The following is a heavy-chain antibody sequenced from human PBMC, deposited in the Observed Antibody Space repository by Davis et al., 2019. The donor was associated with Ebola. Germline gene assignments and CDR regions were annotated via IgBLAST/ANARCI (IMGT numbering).Heavy chain of an antibody. CDR2: ISSDGSNE. D-gene: IGHD2-15*01. Sequence: PGGSLRLSCAASGFTFSSYVMHWVRRAPGKGLEWVALISSDGSNEYYADSVKGRFTISRDNSKDTLYLQMNSLRAEDTATYYCARFCHYTDCSYFDYWGQGTMVAVSS. CDR1: GFTFSSYV. J-gene: IGHJ4*02. CDR3: ARFCHYTDCSYFDY. V-gene: IGHV3-30-3*01.